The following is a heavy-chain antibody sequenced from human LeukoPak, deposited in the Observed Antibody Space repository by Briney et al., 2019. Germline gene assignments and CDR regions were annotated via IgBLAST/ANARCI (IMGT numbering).Heavy chain of an antibody. V-gene: IGHV3-7*01. CDR2: IKEDGSEK. Sequence: GGSLRLSCAASGFSFSSYWMSWVRQAPGKGLEWVANIKEDGSEKNYEDSVKGRFTISRDNAKNSLYLQMNSLRAEDTAVYYCARKDSSPRTFDYWGQGTLVTVSS. CDR1: GFSFSSYW. CDR3: ARKDSSPRTFDY. J-gene: IGHJ4*02. D-gene: IGHD3-22*01.